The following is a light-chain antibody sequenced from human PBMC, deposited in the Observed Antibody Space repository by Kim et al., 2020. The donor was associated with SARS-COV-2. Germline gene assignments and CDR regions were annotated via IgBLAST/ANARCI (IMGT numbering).Light chain of an antibody. Sequence: QSALTQPPSVSGSPGQSVTISCTGSSSDVGSHNRVSWYQQPPGTAPKLIIYDVTSRPSGVPDRFSGSKSGNTASLTISGLQAEDEADYYCSSYSTRSTYVFGPGTKVPVL. CDR2: DVT. J-gene: IGLJ1*01. CDR3: SSYSTRSTYV. V-gene: IGLV2-18*02. CDR1: SSDVGSHNR.